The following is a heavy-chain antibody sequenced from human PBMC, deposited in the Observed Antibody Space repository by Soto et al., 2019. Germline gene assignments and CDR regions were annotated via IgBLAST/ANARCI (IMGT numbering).Heavy chain of an antibody. J-gene: IGHJ4*02. CDR2: ITGNGLNS. D-gene: IGHD6-19*01. V-gene: IGHV3-23*01. CDR1: GFTFHSHA. CDR3: TKAFIAVAVPDY. Sequence: PGGSLRLSCAASGFTFHSHAMSWVRLAPGKGLEWISSITGNGLNSYYANSVKGRFTISRDNSKNTVYLQMNGLGAEDTAVYYCTKAFIAVAVPDYWSQGTLVTVSS.